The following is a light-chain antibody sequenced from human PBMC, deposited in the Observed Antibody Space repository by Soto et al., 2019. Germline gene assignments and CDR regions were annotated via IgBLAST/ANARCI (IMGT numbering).Light chain of an antibody. CDR2: GIS. CDR3: QQYNDWPIT. J-gene: IGKJ5*01. Sequence: EMVMTHSPAILSVSPWVIATLSCRASQSVNSNYLAWYQQHPGQPPRLLIYGISTRATGIPARFSGSGSGTEFSLTISSLQSEDFAVYYCQQYNDWPITFGQGTRLEIK. V-gene: IGKV3-15*01. CDR1: QSVNSN.